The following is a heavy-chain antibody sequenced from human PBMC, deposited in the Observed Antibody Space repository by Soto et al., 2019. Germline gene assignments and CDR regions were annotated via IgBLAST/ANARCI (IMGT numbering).Heavy chain of an antibody. CDR3: ARSSLLLTLGMFDY. D-gene: IGHD7-27*01. J-gene: IGHJ4*02. CDR2: IYYSGST. Sequence: SETLSLTCTVSGGSISSGGYYWIWIRQHPGKGLEWIGYIYYSGSTYYNPSLKSRATISVDTSKHQFSLKLRSVTAADTAEYYCARSSLLLTLGMFDYGGQVTLVAV. CDR1: GGSISSGGYY. V-gene: IGHV4-31*03.